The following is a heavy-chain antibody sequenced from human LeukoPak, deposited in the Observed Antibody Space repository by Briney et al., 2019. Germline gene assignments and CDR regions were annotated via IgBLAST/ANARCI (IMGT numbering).Heavy chain of an antibody. D-gene: IGHD3-22*01. CDR1: GFTFSDYY. V-gene: IGHV3-11*01. J-gene: IGHJ4*02. CDR2: ISSSGSTI. Sequence: GGSLRLSCAASGFTFSDYYMSWIRQAPGKGLEWVSYISSSGSTIYYADSVKGRFAISRDNAKNSLYLQMNSLRAEDTAVYYCARAASYYYDSSGYRHWGQGTLVTVSS. CDR3: ARAASYYYDSSGYRH.